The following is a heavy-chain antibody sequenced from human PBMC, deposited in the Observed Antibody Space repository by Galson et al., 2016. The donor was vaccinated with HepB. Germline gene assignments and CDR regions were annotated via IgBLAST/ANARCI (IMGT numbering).Heavy chain of an antibody. CDR2: LWYDGSNK. Sequence: SLRLSCAASGFIFSDYGMHWVRQAPGKGLEWVGVLWYDGSNKYHGDSVKGRFTISRDNSKNTLYLQMNSLRAEDTAVYYCAKDCGLGCSGPEYWGQGTLVTVSS. CDR1: GFIFSDYG. CDR3: AKDCGLGCSGPEY. D-gene: IGHD2-15*01. V-gene: IGHV3-33*06. J-gene: IGHJ4*02.